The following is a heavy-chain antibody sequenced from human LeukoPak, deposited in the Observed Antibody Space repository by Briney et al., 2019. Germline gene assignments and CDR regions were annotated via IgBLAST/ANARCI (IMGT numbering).Heavy chain of an antibody. CDR1: SGSIGSSSYY. Sequence: PSETLSLTCTVSSGSIGSSSYYWGWIRQPPGKGLEWIGSIYYSGSTYYNPSLKSRVTISVDTSKNQFSLKLSSVTAADTAVFYCASIKRLGDWFDPWGQGILVTVSS. V-gene: IGHV4-39*01. CDR3: ASIKRLGDWFDP. D-gene: IGHD3-16*01. J-gene: IGHJ5*02. CDR2: IYYSGST.